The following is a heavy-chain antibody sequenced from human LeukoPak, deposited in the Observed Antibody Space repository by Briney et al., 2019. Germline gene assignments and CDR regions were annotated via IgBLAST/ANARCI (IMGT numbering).Heavy chain of an antibody. Sequence: GGSLRLSCAASGFTFSNAWMNWVRQAPGKGLEWVSYISSSGSTIFYADSVKGRFTISRDNAKNSLYLQMNSLRAEDTAVYYCARDLEYTTSSGDYWGQGTLVIVSS. D-gene: IGHD6-6*01. V-gene: IGHV3-48*04. CDR2: ISSSGSTI. J-gene: IGHJ4*02. CDR3: ARDLEYTTSSGDY. CDR1: GFTFSNAW.